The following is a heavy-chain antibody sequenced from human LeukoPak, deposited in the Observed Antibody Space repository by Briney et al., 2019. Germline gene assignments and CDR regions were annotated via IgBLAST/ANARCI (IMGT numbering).Heavy chain of an antibody. CDR3: AKASADWYFDL. CDR1: GFNFNDYA. CDR2: ISWNSGTV. V-gene: IGHV3-9*03. Sequence: GRSLRLSCAASGFNFNDYAMHWVRQAPGKGLEWVSGISWNSGTVAYADSVKGRFTISRDNSKKSLYLQMNSLRAENMALYYCAKASADWYFDLWGRGTLVTISS. D-gene: IGHD2-2*01. J-gene: IGHJ2*01.